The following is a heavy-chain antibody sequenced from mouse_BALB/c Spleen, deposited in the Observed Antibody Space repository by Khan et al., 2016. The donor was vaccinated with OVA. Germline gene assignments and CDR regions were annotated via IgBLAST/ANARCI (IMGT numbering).Heavy chain of an antibody. J-gene: IGHJ3*01. CDR1: FSPFTTYS. Sequence: SFNLSFPSSFSPFTTYSLHFFNPITLHCLYCIGEISPVSFDTYYNEKFKGKATLTADKSSSTAYLQLSSLTAEASAVYFCARRNYFGYTFAYWGQGTLVTVSA. CDR3: ARRNYFGYTFAY. V-gene: IGHV1-77*01. CDR2: ISPVSFDT. D-gene: IGHD1-2*01.